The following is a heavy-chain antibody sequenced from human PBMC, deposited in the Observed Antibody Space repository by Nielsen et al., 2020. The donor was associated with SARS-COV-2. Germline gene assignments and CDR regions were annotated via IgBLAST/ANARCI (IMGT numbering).Heavy chain of an antibody. CDR2: ISYDGSNK. V-gene: IGHV3-30*18. D-gene: IGHD6-13*01. J-gene: IGHJ4*02. Sequence: GESLKISCAASGFTFSSYGMHWVRQAPGKGLEWVAVISYDGSNKYYADSVKGRFTISRDNSKNTLYLQMNSLRAEDTAVYYCAKKIGPYSSSWYYFDYWGQGTLVTVSS. CDR1: GFTFSSYG. CDR3: AKKIGPYSSSWYYFDY.